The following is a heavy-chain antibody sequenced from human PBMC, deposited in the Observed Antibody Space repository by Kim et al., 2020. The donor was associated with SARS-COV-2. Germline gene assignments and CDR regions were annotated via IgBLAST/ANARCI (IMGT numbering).Heavy chain of an antibody. CDR2: ISWDGGST. Sequence: GGSLRHSCAASGFTFDDYTMHWIRQAPGKGLEWVSLISWDGGSTYYADSVKGRFTISRDNSKNSLYLQMNSLRTGDTALYYCAKAGLRNYYDSGRGPYYFDYWGQGTLVTVSS. J-gene: IGHJ4*02. CDR1: GFTFDDYT. D-gene: IGHD3-10*01. CDR3: AKAGLRNYYDSGRGPYYFDY. V-gene: IGHV3-43*01.